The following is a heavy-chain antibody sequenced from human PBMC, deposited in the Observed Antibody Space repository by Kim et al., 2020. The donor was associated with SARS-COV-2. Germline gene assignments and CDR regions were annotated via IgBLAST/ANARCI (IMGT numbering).Heavy chain of an antibody. CDR3: ATRAVVRGVITYFDF. J-gene: IGHJ4*01. CDR1: GGSISTTSYS. V-gene: IGHV4-39*01. Sequence: SETLSLTCTVSGGSISTTSYSWGWIRQPPGKGLEWIGNIYSSGSTYYSPSLRSRVTLSVDTSKNQFSLRLSSVTAADTALYYCATRAVVRGVITYFDF. D-gene: IGHD3-10*01. CDR2: IYSSGST.